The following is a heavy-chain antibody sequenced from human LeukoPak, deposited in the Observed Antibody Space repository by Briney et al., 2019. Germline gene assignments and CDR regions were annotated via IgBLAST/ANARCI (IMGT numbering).Heavy chain of an antibody. J-gene: IGHJ4*02. CDR3: ARDLRSSGSLDY. CDR1: GGSISSSSYY. Sequence: SETLSPTCTVSGGSISSSSYYWGWIRQPPGKGLEWIGYIYYSGSTYYNPSLKSRVTISVDTSKNQFSLKLSSVTAADTAVYYCARDLRSSGSLDYWGQGTLVTVSS. CDR2: IYYSGST. V-gene: IGHV4-31*03. D-gene: IGHD3-10*01.